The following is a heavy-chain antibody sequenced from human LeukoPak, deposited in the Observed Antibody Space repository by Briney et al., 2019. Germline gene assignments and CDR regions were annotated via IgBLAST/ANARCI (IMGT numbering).Heavy chain of an antibody. D-gene: IGHD3-10*01. CDR1: GFTFDDYA. J-gene: IGHJ4*02. CDR2: ISWNSGSI. V-gene: IGHV3-9*01. CDR3: ARVGRFGELLPDY. Sequence: GRSLRLSCAASGFTFDDYAMHWVRQAPGKGLEWVSGISWNSGSIGYADSVKGRFTISRDNAKNSLYLQMNSLRAEDTAVYYCARVGRFGELLPDYWGQGTLVTVSS.